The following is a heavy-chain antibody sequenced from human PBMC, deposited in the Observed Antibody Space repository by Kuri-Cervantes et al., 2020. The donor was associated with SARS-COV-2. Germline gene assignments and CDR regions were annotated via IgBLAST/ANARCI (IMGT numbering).Heavy chain of an antibody. Sequence: GESLKISCAASGFTFSGHWIHWVRQAPGKGLVWVSRINPDGSYTNNADSVKGRFTLSRDNAKNMLFLQMNSLRAEDTALYYCARRRVYFDYWGQGSLVTVSS. CDR1: GFTFSGHW. CDR2: INPDGSYT. V-gene: IGHV3-74*01. J-gene: IGHJ4*02. CDR3: ARRRVYFDY.